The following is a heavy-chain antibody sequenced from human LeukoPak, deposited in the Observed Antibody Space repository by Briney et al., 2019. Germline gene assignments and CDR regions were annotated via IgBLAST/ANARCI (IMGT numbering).Heavy chain of an antibody. D-gene: IGHD1-26*01. CDR1: GVIFSSFA. CDR2: ISGTGGST. Sequence: GGSLRLSCEVSGVIFSSFAMNWVRQAPGKGLEWVSAISGTGGSTHYADSVKGRFSISRDNSMNTLHLQMNSLRAEDTAVYYCAKTRAIVGTTWAREGFLDYWGQGTLVTVSS. J-gene: IGHJ4*02. V-gene: IGHV3-23*01. CDR3: AKTRAIVGTTWAREGFLDY.